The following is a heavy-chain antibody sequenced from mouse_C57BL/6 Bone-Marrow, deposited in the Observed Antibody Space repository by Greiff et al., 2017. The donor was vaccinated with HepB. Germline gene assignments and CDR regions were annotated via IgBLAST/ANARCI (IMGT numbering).Heavy chain of an antibody. D-gene: IGHD1-1*01. CDR2: ISSGSSTI. Sequence: EVKLVESGGGLVKPGGSLKLSCAASGFTFSDYGMHWVRQAPEKGLEWVAYISSGSSTIYYADTVKGRFTISRDNAKNTLFLQMTSLRSEDTAMYYCAGFYYGSSYWYFDVWGTGTTVTVSS. V-gene: IGHV5-17*01. CDR1: GFTFSDYG. CDR3: AGFYYGSSYWYFDV. J-gene: IGHJ1*03.